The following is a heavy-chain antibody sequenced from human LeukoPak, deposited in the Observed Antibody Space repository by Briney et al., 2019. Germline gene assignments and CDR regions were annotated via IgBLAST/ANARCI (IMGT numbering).Heavy chain of an antibody. Sequence: SETLSLTCTVSGGSFRSSLYYWGWIRQPPGKGLEWIGHISYTGNTYYNPSLKSRVTISVDSSKNQFSLNLSPVIAADTAIYYCARNPHHDDDADEGFDYWGQGTLVTVSS. CDR1: GGSFRSSLYY. V-gene: IGHV4-39*07. CDR2: ISYTGNT. CDR3: ARNPHHDDDADEGFDY. J-gene: IGHJ4*02. D-gene: IGHD3-16*01.